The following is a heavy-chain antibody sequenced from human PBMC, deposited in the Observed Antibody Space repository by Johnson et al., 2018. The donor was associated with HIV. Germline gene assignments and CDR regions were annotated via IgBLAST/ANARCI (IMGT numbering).Heavy chain of an antibody. V-gene: IGHV3-30-3*01. CDR2: VSYETTNK. D-gene: IGHD3-22*01. CDR1: GFTFSSYA. Sequence: QVQLVESGGGVVQPGGSLRLSCAASGFTFSSYAMHWVRQAPGKGLEWVAVVSYETTNKHYADSVKGRFTISRDNSKSTLILQMNSLRAEDTAVYYCARVRGLIAFDIWGQGTMVTVSS. CDR3: ARVRGLIAFDI. J-gene: IGHJ3*02.